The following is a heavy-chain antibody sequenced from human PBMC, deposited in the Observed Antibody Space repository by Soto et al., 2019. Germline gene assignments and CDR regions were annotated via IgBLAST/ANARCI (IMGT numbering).Heavy chain of an antibody. V-gene: IGHV4-4*02. J-gene: IGHJ4*02. CDR1: GDSLSTDYW. CDR3: ARGISYRWVY. CDR2: IHHSGIT. Sequence: TETLSLTCTVSGDSLSTDYWWSWVRQPPGKGLEWIGEIHHSGITNYIQSVRSRVTMSVDKSNNQVSLELTSVAAADTAVYYCARGISYRWVYWGQGILVTVSS. D-gene: IGHD3-16*02.